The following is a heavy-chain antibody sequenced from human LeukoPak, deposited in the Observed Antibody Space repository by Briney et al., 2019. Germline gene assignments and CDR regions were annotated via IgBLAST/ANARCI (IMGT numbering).Heavy chain of an antibody. CDR1: GFTFSSYG. D-gene: IGHD3-10*01. J-gene: IGHJ6*02. Sequence: GGSLRLSCAASGFTFSSYGMHWVRQAPGKGLEWVAVIWYDGSNKYYADSVKGRFTISRDNSKNTLYLQMNSLRAEDTAVYYYARNQGLLWFGELFPMDYYYGMDVRGQGTTVTVSS. V-gene: IGHV3-33*01. CDR2: IWYDGSNK. CDR3: ARNQGLLWFGELFPMDYYYGMDV.